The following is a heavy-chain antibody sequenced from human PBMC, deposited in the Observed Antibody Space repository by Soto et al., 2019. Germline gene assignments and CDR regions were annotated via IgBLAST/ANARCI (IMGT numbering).Heavy chain of an antibody. D-gene: IGHD6-13*01. CDR1: GGSISSSNW. CDR2: IYHSGST. J-gene: IGHJ6*02. V-gene: IGHV4-4*02. Sequence: SETLSLTCAVSGGSISSSNWWSWVRQPPGKGLEWIGEIYHSGSTNYNPSLKSRVTISVDKSKNQFSLKLSSVTAADTAVYYCARDIGIAAAGTYYYYGMDVWGQGTTVTV. CDR3: ARDIGIAAAGTYYYYGMDV.